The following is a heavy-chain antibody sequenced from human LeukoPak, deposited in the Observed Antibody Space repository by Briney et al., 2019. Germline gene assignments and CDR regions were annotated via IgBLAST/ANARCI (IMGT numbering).Heavy chain of an antibody. V-gene: IGHV4-59*12. D-gene: IGHD3-10*01. J-gene: IGHJ6*03. CDR1: GGSISSYY. Sequence: KPSETLSLTCTVSGGSISSYYWSWVRQPPGKGLEWIGFVYYTGSTNYSPSLKSRVTISVDTSKNQFSLKLSSVTAADTAVYYCARLRQCRLDYGSGKNYMDVWGKGTTVTISS. CDR3: ARLRQCRLDYGSGKNYMDV. CDR2: VYYTGST.